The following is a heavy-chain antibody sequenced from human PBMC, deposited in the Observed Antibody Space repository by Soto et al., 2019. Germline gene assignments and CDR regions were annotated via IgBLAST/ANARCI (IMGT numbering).Heavy chain of an antibody. CDR1: GYTLTSYG. CDR3: ARLVGSRSVRGYSGYDPASAYYYDSSGYYPRADWFYP. D-gene: IGHD3-22*01. V-gene: IGHV1-18*01. CDR2: ISAYNGNT. Sequence: GASVKVSCKASGYTLTSYGIRWVLEAPGQGIEWMGWISAYNGNTNYAQKLQRRVTMTTDTSTSTAYMELRSLRYDDTAVYYRARLVGSRSVRGYSGYDPASAYYYDSSGYYPRADWFYPWGQGTLVTVSS. J-gene: IGHJ5*02.